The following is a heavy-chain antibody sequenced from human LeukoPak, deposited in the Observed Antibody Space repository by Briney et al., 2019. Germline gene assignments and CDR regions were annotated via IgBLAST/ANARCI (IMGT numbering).Heavy chain of an antibody. V-gene: IGHV3-23*01. Sequence: GGSLRLSCATSGLTFSYYWMNWVRQAPGKGLERVSAISGSGGRTYYADSVKGRFTISRDNSKNTLYLQMNSLRAEDTAVYYCAKELTSSGFFDFWGQGILVTVSS. CDR2: ISGSGGRT. J-gene: IGHJ4*02. CDR1: GLTFSYYW. CDR3: AKELTSSGFFDF. D-gene: IGHD6-19*01.